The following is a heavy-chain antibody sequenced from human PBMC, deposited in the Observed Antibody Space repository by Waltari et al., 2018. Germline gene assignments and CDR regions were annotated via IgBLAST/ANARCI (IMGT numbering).Heavy chain of an antibody. CDR2: IRDDGSDK. CDR1: GFPFAHYG. Sequence: QVRLVESGGGVGQPGGSLGLSCVQSGFPFAHYGMHWVRQAPGKGLEWVTFIRDDGSDKYYEDAVKGRFTISRDNSKNTLYLQMNSLRAEDTAVYYCAKDSRGYSYGSYWGQGTLVTVSS. D-gene: IGHD5-18*01. CDR3: AKDSRGYSYGSY. J-gene: IGHJ4*02. V-gene: IGHV3-30*02.